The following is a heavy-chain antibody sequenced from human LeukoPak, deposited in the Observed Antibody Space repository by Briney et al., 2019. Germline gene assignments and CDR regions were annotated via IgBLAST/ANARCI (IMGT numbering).Heavy chain of an antibody. D-gene: IGHD6-13*01. J-gene: IGHJ5*01. V-gene: IGHV1-8*01. Sequence: ASVKVSCKASGYTFSNYDINWVRQATGQGLEWMGWMNPNSGNTGYAQKFQGRVTMTRNTSISTAYMELSSLRSEDTAVYHCARNLGRSSWYIWFDFWGQGTLVTVSS. CDR1: GYTFSNYD. CDR3: ARNLGRSSWYIWFDF. CDR2: MNPNSGNT.